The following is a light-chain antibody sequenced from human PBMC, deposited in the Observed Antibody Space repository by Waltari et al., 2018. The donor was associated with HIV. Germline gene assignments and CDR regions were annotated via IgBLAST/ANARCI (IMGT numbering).Light chain of an antibody. CDR1: RDISTS. Sequence: DIQMAQSPSNVSAFVGGTVTITCRASRDISTSLARYQFKPGRAPNLLIYSAFRLETGVPSRFGGSGSGTEFTLTITSLHPDDFATYYCQQADSFPHTFGGGTRVA. J-gene: IGKJ4*01. V-gene: IGKV1-12*01. CDR3: QQADSFPHT. CDR2: SAF.